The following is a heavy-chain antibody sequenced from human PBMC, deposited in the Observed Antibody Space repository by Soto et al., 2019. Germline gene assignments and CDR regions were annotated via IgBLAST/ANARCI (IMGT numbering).Heavy chain of an antibody. Sequence: SETLSLTCAASGGSFSSNNRWTGVRPPPGRGLEWIGEIYDSGSTNYNPSLKSRVTISVDKSKNQFSLNLRSVTAADTAVYYCARNRRLSVAGTDYYGMDVWGQGTTVTVSS. J-gene: IGHJ6*02. V-gene: IGHV4-4*02. CDR1: GGSFSSNNR. CDR2: IYDSGST. D-gene: IGHD6-19*01. CDR3: ARNRRLSVAGTDYYGMDV.